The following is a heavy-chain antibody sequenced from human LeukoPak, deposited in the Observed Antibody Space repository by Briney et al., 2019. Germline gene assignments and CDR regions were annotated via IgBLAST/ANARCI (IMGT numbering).Heavy chain of an antibody. CDR2: IYTSGST. J-gene: IGHJ6*03. Sequence: PSQTLSLTCTVSGGSISSGSYYWSWIRQPAGKGLEWIGRIYTSGSTNYNPSLKSRVTISVDTSKNQFSLKLSSVTAADTAVYYCARTAALQYCSSTSCYPYYYHMDVWGKGTTVTASS. V-gene: IGHV4-61*02. CDR1: GGSISSGSYY. D-gene: IGHD2-2*01. CDR3: ARTAALQYCSSTSCYPYYYHMDV.